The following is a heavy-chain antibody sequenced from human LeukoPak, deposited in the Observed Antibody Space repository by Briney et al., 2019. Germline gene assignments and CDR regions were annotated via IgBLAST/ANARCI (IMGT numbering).Heavy chain of an antibody. D-gene: IGHD5-12*01. V-gene: IGHV3-7*01. Sequence: LGGSLRVSCAASGFTFSSYWMSWVRQAPGKGLEWVANIKQDGSEKYYVDSVKGRFTISRDNAKNSLYLQMNSLRAEDTAVYYCARESDIVARNWFDPWGQGTLVTVSS. CDR1: GFTFSSYW. J-gene: IGHJ5*02. CDR2: IKQDGSEK. CDR3: ARESDIVARNWFDP.